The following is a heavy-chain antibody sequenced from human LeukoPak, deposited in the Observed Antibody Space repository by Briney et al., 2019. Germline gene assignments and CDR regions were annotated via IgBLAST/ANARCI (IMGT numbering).Heavy chain of an antibody. CDR1: GGSFSGYY. J-gene: IGHJ4*02. V-gene: IGHV4-34*01. CDR2: INHSGST. Sequence: PSETLSLTCAVYGGSFSGYYWSWIRQPPGKGLEWIGEINHSGSTNYNPSLKSRVTISVDTSKNQLSLKLSSVTAADTAVYYCARGRVTYYDFWSGYSRTHYFDYWRQGTLVTVSS. D-gene: IGHD3-3*01. CDR3: ARGRVTYYDFWSGYSRTHYFDY.